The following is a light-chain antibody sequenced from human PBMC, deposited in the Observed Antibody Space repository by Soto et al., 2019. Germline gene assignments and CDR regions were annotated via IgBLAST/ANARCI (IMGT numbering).Light chain of an antibody. CDR1: QSVSNN. V-gene: IGKV3-15*01. Sequence: EIVMTQSPATLSVSPGERATLSCRASQSVSNNVAWYQQKPGQAPRLLFYDASSRATGVPARFSGSGSGTEVTLTISSLQSEDFAVYYCQQYNSWPPITFGQGTRLDIK. J-gene: IGKJ5*01. CDR3: QQYNSWPPIT. CDR2: DAS.